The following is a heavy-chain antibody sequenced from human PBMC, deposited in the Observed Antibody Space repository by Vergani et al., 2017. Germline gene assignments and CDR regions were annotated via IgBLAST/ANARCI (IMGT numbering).Heavy chain of an antibody. CDR3: ARDTLGENYYDSSGYFDY. CDR1: GGTFSSYA. J-gene: IGHJ4*02. CDR2: IIPIFGTA. D-gene: IGHD3-22*01. V-gene: IGHV1-69*06. Sequence: QVQLVQSGAEVKKPGSSVKVSCKASGGTFSSYAISWVRQAPGQGLEWMGGIIPIFGTANYAQKFQGRVTITADKSTSTAYMELSSLRSEDTAGYYCARDTLGENYYDSSGYFDYWGQGTLVTVSS.